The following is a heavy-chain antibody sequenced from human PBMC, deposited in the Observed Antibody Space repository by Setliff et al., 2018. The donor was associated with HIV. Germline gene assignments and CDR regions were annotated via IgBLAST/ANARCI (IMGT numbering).Heavy chain of an antibody. CDR2: IISIFDKA. Sequence: SVKVSCKSSGGSFNTYAINWVRQAPGQGLEWMGGIISIFDKANYAQKVHGRLTITADDSTRTVYMELNSLGSGDTAVYYCARGGVRGYSYGEAFDIWGQGTLVTVSS. D-gene: IGHD5-18*01. V-gene: IGHV1-69*13. CDR3: ARGGVRGYSYGEAFDI. J-gene: IGHJ3*02. CDR1: GGSFNTYA.